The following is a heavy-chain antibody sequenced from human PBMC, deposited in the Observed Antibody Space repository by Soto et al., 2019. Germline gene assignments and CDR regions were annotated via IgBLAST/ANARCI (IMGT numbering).Heavy chain of an antibody. D-gene: IGHD6-6*01. V-gene: IGHV1-2*02. CDR1: GYTFTDYY. CDR2: ISPKSGGA. Sequence: ASVKVSCKAGGYTFTDYYIQWVRQAPGQGLQYMGWISPKSGGAAYAQKFQGRVTMTRDSSISTAYMELSRLRSDDTAVYYCATIAARRVYDYWGQGTPVTVSS. CDR3: ATIAARRVYDY. J-gene: IGHJ4*02.